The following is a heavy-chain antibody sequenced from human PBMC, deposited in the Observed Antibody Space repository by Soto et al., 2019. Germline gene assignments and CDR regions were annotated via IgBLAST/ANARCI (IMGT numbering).Heavy chain of an antibody. D-gene: IGHD4-17*01. CDR2: IYSGGST. CDR1: GLSVSSSD. CDR3: STTSRNESQFGMDA. V-gene: IGHV3-53*02. Sequence: EVHLVETGGGLIQPGGSLRLSCAASGLSVSSSDMSWVRQASGKGLEWVSVIYSGGSTHDSDSVKGRFTIYRDNSKNTLNPQMNSLRVDDAAVYFCSTTSRNESQFGMDAWGQGTTVIVSS. J-gene: IGHJ6*02.